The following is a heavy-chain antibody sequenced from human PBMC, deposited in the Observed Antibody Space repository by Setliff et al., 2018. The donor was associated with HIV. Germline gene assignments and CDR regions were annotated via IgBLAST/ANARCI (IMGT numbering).Heavy chain of an antibody. D-gene: IGHD1-1*01. J-gene: IGHJ6*02. CDR3: ARQTVHTTHSLDFGSPNRDYYYGMDV. CDR1: GSSFSTYW. Sequence: PGESLKISCKTSGSSFSTYWVGWVRQMPGKGLEWLGILYFGDSDPKYNPSFQGQVTISVDKSISTAYLQWSSLKASDSAMYYCARQTVHTTHSLDFGSPNRDYYYGMDVWGQGTTVTSP. V-gene: IGHV5-51*01. CDR2: LYFGDSDP.